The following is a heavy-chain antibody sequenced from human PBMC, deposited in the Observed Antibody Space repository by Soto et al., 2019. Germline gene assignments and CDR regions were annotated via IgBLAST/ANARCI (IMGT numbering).Heavy chain of an antibody. CDR3: ASSSPPPYSRSWYFILDFAFDI. J-gene: IGHJ3*02. CDR1: GFTFSSYW. D-gene: IGHD6-13*01. CDR2: IKQDGSEK. Sequence: HPGGSLRLSCAASGFTFSSYWMSWVRQAPGKGLEWVANIKQDGSEKYYVDSVKGRFTISRDNAKNSLYLQMNSLRAEDTAVYYCASSSPPPYSRSWYFILDFAFDIWAPGTMVTVSS. V-gene: IGHV3-7*01.